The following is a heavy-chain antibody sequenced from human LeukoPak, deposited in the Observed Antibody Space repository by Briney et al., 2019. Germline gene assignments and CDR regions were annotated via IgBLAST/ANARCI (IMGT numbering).Heavy chain of an antibody. V-gene: IGHV3-30*18. CDR2: ISYDGSNK. CDR1: GFTFSSYG. D-gene: IGHD3-9*01. J-gene: IGHJ4*02. CDR3: AKESYDILTGHNEGYFDY. Sequence: GGSLRLSCAASGFTFSSYGMRWVRQAPGKGLEWVAVISYDGSNKYYADSVKGRFTISRDNSKNTLYLQVNSLRAEDTAVYYCAKESYDILTGHNEGYFDYWGQGTLVTVSS.